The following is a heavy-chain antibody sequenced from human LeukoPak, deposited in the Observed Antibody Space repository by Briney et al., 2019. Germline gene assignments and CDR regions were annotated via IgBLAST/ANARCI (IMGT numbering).Heavy chain of an antibody. D-gene: IGHD3-9*01. Sequence: GGSLRLSCAASGFTFSSYDMHWVRQATGKGLEWVSAIGTAGDTYYPGSVKGRFTISRENAKNSLYLQMNSLRAGDTAVYYCARGQVDILTGYYMGYWGQGTLVTVSS. CDR2: IGTAGDT. V-gene: IGHV3-13*01. CDR1: GFTFSSYD. CDR3: ARGQVDILTGYYMGY. J-gene: IGHJ4*02.